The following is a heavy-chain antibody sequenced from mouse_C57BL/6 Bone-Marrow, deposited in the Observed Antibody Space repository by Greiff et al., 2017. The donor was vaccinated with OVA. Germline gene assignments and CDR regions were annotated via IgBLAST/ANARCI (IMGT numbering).Heavy chain of an antibody. CDR1: GYTFTNYW. Sequence: VKLMESGAELVRPGTSVKMSCKASGYTFTNYWIGWAKQRPGHGLEWIGDIYPGGGYTNYNEKFKGKATLTADKSSSTAYMQFSSLTSEDSAIYYCARRWRSWFAYWGQGTLVTVSA. CDR3: ARRWRSWFAY. D-gene: IGHD1-1*02. V-gene: IGHV1-63*01. J-gene: IGHJ3*01. CDR2: IYPGGGYT.